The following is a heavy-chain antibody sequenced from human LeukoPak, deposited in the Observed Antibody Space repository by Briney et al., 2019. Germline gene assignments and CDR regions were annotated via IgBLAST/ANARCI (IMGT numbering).Heavy chain of an antibody. D-gene: IGHD1-26*01. J-gene: IGHJ3*02. Sequence: PGGSLRLSCAASGFTFSSYGMHWVRQAPGKGLEWVAVISYDGSNKYYADSVKGRFTISRDNSKNTLYLQMNSLRAEDTAVYYCAEIMTWELLTNDAFDIWGQGTMVTVSS. CDR1: GFTFSSYG. V-gene: IGHV3-30*18. CDR3: AEIMTWELLTNDAFDI. CDR2: ISYDGSNK.